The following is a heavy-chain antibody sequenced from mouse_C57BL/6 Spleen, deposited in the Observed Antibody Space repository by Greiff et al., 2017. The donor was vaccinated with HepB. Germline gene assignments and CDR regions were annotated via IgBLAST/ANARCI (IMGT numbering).Heavy chain of an antibody. Sequence: EVQLQESGPGLVKPSQSLSLTCSVTGYSITSGYYWNWIRQFPGNKLEWMGYISYDGSNNYNPSLKNRISITLDKSKNQFFLKLNSVTNEDTATYYCARHRDVRYAMDYWGQGTSVTVSS. J-gene: IGHJ4*01. CDR2: ISYDGSN. CDR1: GYSITSGYY. D-gene: IGHD3-1*01. V-gene: IGHV3-6*01. CDR3: ARHRDVRYAMDY.